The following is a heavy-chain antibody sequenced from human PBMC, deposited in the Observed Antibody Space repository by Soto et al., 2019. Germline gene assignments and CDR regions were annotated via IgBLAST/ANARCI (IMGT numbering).Heavy chain of an antibody. CDR3: AREVGATSI. J-gene: IGHJ3*02. CDR2: IIPIFGTS. D-gene: IGHD1-26*01. V-gene: IGHV1-69*13. CDR1: GGTFSSYA. Sequence: SAVKVSCEASGGTFSSYAISWVRQAPGQGLGWIVVIIPIFGTSNYXXXFQGRVTXXAYEATSTAYXELSSXSAEDTAVYYCAREVGATSIWGQGTMVTVSS.